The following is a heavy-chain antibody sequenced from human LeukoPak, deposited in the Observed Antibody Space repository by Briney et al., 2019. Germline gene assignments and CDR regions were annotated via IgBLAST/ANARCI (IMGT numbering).Heavy chain of an antibody. CDR1: GGSITSSGYY. CDR3: ARQVRNVEMAIKLGNFDY. D-gene: IGHD5-24*01. CDR2: ISYGGTT. Sequence: SETLSLTCTVSGGSITSSGYYWGWIRQPPGKGLEWIGSISYGGTTYYNPSLKRRVTISVETSRSQFSLKLSSVIAADTAVYYCARQVRNVEMAIKLGNFDYWGRGTLVSVSS. V-gene: IGHV4-39*01. J-gene: IGHJ4*02.